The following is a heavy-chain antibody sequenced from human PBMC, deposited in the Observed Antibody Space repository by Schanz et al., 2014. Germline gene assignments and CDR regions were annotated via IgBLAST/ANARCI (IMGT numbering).Heavy chain of an antibody. D-gene: IGHD2-8*02. V-gene: IGHV3-23*04. J-gene: IGHJ4*02. CDR3: AKSLESCPGGRCSRGYFDY. CDR2: ISGSGGST. CDR1: GLAVDNYY. Sequence: EVQLVASGGGLVQPGGSLRLSCAASGLAVDNYYMSCVRQAPGRGLEWVSAISGSGGSTYYADSVKGRFTISRDNSKGALYLQMSSLRAEDTAVYYCAKSLESCPGGRCSRGYFDYWGQGTLGTVSS.